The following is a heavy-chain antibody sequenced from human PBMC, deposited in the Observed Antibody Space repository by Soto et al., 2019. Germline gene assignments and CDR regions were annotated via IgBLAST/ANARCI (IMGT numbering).Heavy chain of an antibody. CDR1: GFTFDDYA. CDR2: INWNSGSI. CDR3: VKDESINWYSGHFRH. J-gene: IGHJ1*01. Sequence: LSCAAPGFTFDDYAMHWVRQVPGKGLEWVSGINWNSGSIGYADSVKGRFAISRDNAKNSLHLQMNSLRAEDTAFYYCVKDESINWYSGHFRHWGQGTLVTVSS. D-gene: IGHD6-13*01. V-gene: IGHV3-9*01.